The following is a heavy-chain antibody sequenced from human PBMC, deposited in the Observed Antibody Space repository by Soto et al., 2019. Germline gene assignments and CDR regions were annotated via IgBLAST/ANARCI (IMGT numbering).Heavy chain of an antibody. V-gene: IGHV3-74*01. Sequence: EVQVVESGGALVQPGGSLRLSCAASGFTFSNYWMHWVRQVPGEGLVWVSSINNDGSRTWYADSVRGRIAMSRDNARNLVYLLMNSLRAEDTAVYYCGTTVEYWGQGALVTVSS. J-gene: IGHJ4*02. D-gene: IGHD1-26*01. CDR3: GTTVEY. CDR1: GFTFSNYW. CDR2: INNDGSRT.